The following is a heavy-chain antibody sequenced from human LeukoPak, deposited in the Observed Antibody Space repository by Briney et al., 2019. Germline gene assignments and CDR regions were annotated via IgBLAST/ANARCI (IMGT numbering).Heavy chain of an antibody. CDR1: GFTFNDYA. J-gene: IGHJ4*02. CDR3: AKNYYASGSHRLDY. V-gene: IGHV3-9*01. D-gene: IGHD3-10*01. Sequence: AGGSLRLSCAASGFTFNDYAMHWVRQAPGKGLEWVSGISWNSGSIGYADSVKGRFTISRDNAKNSLYLQMNSLRAEDTAFYYCAKNYYASGSHRLDYWGQGTLVTVSS. CDR2: ISWNSGSI.